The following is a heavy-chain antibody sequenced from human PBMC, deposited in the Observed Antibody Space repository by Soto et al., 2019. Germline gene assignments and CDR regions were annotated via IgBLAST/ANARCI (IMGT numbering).Heavy chain of an antibody. CDR1: GGTFSSYA. V-gene: IGHV1-69*01. Sequence: QVQLVQSGAEVKKPGSSVKVSCKASGGTFSSYAISWVRQAPGQGLEWMGGIIPIFGTANYAQKFQGRVTITADESTSTAYVELSSLRSEDTAVYYCATDPYSGSYYGYGMDVWGQGTTVTVSS. CDR3: ATDPYSGSYYGYGMDV. D-gene: IGHD1-26*01. CDR2: IIPIFGTA. J-gene: IGHJ6*02.